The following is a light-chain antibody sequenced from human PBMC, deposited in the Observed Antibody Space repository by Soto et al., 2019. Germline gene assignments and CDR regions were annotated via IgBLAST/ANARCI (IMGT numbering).Light chain of an antibody. Sequence: EIVMTQSPDTLSVSPVERATLSCRASQSVNSKLAWYQQKPGQVPRLFMYDISTRATGIPARFSGSGSGTDFTLTISSLEPEDFAVYYCHQRSNLPPTFGQGTRLEIK. CDR3: HQRSNLPPT. CDR1: QSVNSK. V-gene: IGKV3-11*01. CDR2: DIS. J-gene: IGKJ5*01.